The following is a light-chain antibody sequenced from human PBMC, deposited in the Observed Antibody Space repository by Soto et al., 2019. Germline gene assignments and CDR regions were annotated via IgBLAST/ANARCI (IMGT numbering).Light chain of an antibody. J-gene: IGKJ1*01. V-gene: IGKV1-17*01. Sequence: DIQMTQSPSSLSASVGDSVTITCRASQAVRNDVGWYQQKPGRAPKRLIFTASILHSGVPSRFRGSGSRTEFTLTTNSLQPEDFATYYCLQHYTYPWTFGGGTKVEIK. CDR1: QAVRND. CDR3: LQHYTYPWT. CDR2: TAS.